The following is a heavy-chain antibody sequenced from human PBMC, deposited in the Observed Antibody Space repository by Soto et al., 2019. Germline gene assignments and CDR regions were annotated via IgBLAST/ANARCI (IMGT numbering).Heavy chain of an antibody. J-gene: IGHJ4*02. Sequence: SVKVSCKASGGTFSSYAISWVRQAPGQGLEWMGGIIPIFGTANYAQKFQGRVTITADESTSTAYMELSSLRSEDTAVYYCARGVVVTAIKYYFDYWGQGTLVTVSS. CDR2: IIPIFGTA. V-gene: IGHV1-69*13. D-gene: IGHD2-21*02. CDR3: ARGVVVTAIKYYFDY. CDR1: GGTFSSYA.